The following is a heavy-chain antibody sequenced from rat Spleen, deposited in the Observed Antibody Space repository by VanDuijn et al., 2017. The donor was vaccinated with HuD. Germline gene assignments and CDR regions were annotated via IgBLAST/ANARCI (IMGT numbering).Heavy chain of an antibody. CDR3: VREELGVDY. J-gene: IGHJ2*01. Sequence: EVKLVESGGGLVQPGRSLKLSCAASGFNFNDYWMGWVRQAPGKGLKWIGEINKDSSTIKYSPSLKDKFTISRDNAQNTLYLQMSKLGSEDKAIYYCVREELGVDYWGQGVMVTVSS. CDR2: INKDSSTI. V-gene: IGHV4-2*01. CDR1: GFNFNDYW. D-gene: IGHD3-6*01.